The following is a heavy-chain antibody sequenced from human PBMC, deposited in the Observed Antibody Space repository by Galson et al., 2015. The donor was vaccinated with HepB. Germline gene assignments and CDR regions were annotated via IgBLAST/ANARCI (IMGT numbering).Heavy chain of an antibody. D-gene: IGHD6-19*01. CDR3: ASFLDRIAVAGTLRTPDAFDI. J-gene: IGHJ3*02. CDR2: ISAYNGNT. Sequence: SVKVSCKASGYTFTSYGISWVRQAPGQGLEWMGWISAYNGNTNYAQKLQGRVTMTTDTSTSTAYMELRSLRSDDTAVYYCASFLDRIAVAGTLRTPDAFDIWGQGTMVTVSS. V-gene: IGHV1-18*04. CDR1: GYTFTSYG.